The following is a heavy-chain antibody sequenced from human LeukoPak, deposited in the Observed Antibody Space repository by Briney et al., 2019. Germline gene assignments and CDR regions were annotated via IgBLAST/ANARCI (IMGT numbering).Heavy chain of an antibody. CDR1: GFTFSSYG. CDR3: AKGGSGSGALDY. J-gene: IGHJ4*02. D-gene: IGHD3-10*01. Sequence: GGSLRLSCAASGFTFSSYGMSWVRQAPGKGLEWVSAISGSGGSTYYADSVKGRFTISRDNSKNTLYLQMNSLRAEDTAVCYCAKGGSGSGALDYWGQGTLVTVSS. V-gene: IGHV3-23*01. CDR2: ISGSGGST.